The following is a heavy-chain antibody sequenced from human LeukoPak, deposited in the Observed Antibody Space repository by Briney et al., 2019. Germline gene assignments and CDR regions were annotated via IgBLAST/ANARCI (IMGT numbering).Heavy chain of an antibody. CDR1: GFTFSSYS. J-gene: IGHJ3*02. D-gene: IGHD2-2*01. CDR3: ARDDIVVVPAAMSRALDI. CDR2: ISGSSSYI. Sequence: PGGSLRLSCAASGFTFSSYSMNWVRQAPGKGLEWVSSISGSSSYIYYAGSVKGRFTISRDNAKDSLYLQMNSLRAEDTAVYYCARDDIVVVPAAMSRALDIWGQGTMVTVSS. V-gene: IGHV3-21*01.